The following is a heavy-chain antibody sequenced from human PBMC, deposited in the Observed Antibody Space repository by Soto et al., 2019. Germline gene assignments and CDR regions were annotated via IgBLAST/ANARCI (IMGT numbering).Heavy chain of an antibody. D-gene: IGHD3-10*01. V-gene: IGHV3-23*01. CDR2: ISGSGGST. CDR1: GFTFSSYA. Sequence: GGSLRLSCAASGFTFSSYAMSWVRQAPGKGLEWVSAISGSGGSTYYADSVKGRFTISRDNSKNTLYLQMNSLRAEDTAVYYCAKDRLWLGELLPTYHWGQGTLVTVSS. J-gene: IGHJ5*02. CDR3: AKDRLWLGELLPTYH.